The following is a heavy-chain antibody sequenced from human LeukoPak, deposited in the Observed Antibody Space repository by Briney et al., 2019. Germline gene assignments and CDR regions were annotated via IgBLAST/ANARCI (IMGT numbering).Heavy chain of an antibody. V-gene: IGHV4-31*03. CDR2: IYYSGST. J-gene: IGHJ4*02. CDR1: GGSISSGGYY. Sequence: PSETLSLTCTVSGGSISSGGYYWSWIRQHPGEGLEWIGYIYYSGSTYYNPSLKSRVTISVDTSKNQFSLKLSSVTAADTAVYYCARDRRGVNDYWGQGTLVTVSS. D-gene: IGHD3-10*01. CDR3: ARDRRGVNDY.